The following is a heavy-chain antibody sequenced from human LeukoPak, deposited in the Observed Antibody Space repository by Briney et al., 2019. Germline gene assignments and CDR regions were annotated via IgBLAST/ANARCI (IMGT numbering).Heavy chain of an antibody. D-gene: IGHD3-16*01. CDR3: ARARLRLRPLDAFDI. CDR2: INHSGST. J-gene: IGHJ3*02. Sequence: SETLSLTCAVYGGSFSGYYWSWIRQPPGKGREWLGEINHSGSTNYNPSLKSRVTISVDTSKNQFSLKLSSVTAADTAVYYCARARLRLRPLDAFDIWGQGTMVTVSS. CDR1: GGSFSGYY. V-gene: IGHV4-34*01.